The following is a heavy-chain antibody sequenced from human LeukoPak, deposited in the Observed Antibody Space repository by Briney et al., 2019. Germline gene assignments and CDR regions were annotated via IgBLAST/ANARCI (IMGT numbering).Heavy chain of an antibody. CDR2: ISGSGGST. Sequence: PGGSLRLSCAASGFTFSSYAMSWVRQAPGKGLEGVSVISGSGGSTYYADSVKGRFTISRDNSKNTLYLQMNSLRAADTAVYYSAQDLDSDRSRNVYAFDLWGQGTMITVSS. J-gene: IGHJ3*01. CDR1: GFTFSSYA. V-gene: IGHV3-23*01. D-gene: IGHD1-26*01. CDR3: AQDLDSDRSRNVYAFDL.